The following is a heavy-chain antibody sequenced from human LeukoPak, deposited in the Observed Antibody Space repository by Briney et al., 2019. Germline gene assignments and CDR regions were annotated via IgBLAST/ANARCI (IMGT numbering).Heavy chain of an antibody. D-gene: IGHD3-10*01. CDR3: ARTSDYYGSGIDY. Sequence: ASVKVSCKASGYTITGYYMHWVRQAPGQGLEWMGWINPNSGGTNYAQKFQGRVTMTRDTSISTACMELSRLRSDDTAVYYCARTSDYYGSGIDYWGQGTLVTVSS. J-gene: IGHJ4*02. V-gene: IGHV1-2*02. CDR1: GYTITGYY. CDR2: INPNSGGT.